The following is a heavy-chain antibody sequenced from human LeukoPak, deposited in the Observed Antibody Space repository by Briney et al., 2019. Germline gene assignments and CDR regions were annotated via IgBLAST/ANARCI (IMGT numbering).Heavy chain of an antibody. V-gene: IGHV4-59*01. CDR1: GGSISSYY. CDR3: ARAKIDFWSLFDY. D-gene: IGHD3-3*01. Sequence: SETLYLTCTVSGGSISSYYWSWIRQPPGKGLEWIGYIYYSGSTNYNPSLKSRVTISVDTSKNQFSLKLSSVTAADTAVYYCARAKIDFWSLFDYWGQGTLVTVSS. J-gene: IGHJ4*02. CDR2: IYYSGST.